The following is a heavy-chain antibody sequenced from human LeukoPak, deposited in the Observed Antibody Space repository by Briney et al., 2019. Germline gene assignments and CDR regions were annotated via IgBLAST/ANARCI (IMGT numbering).Heavy chain of an antibody. Sequence: GGSLRLSCAASGFIFSDSWMSWVRQAPGKGLECVANIRPEGTDKYYVDSVKGRFTISRDNAKSSLYLQMNSLRPEHTAVYFCARGLRFNDYWGQGTLVTVSS. J-gene: IGHJ4*02. V-gene: IGHV3-7*01. CDR1: GFIFSDSW. D-gene: IGHD3-10*01. CDR2: IRPEGTDK. CDR3: ARGLRFNDY.